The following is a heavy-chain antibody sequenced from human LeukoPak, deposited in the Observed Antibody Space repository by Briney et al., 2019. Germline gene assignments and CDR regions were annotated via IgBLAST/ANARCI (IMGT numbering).Heavy chain of an antibody. CDR2: IKQDGSEK. Sequence: PGGSLRLSCAASGFTFSSYWMSWVRQAPGKGLEWVANIKQDGSEKYYVDSVKGRFTISRDNAKNSLYLQMNSLRAEDTAVYYCARVVSKGFQWLVRVNRGYFDYWGQGTLVTVSS. D-gene: IGHD6-19*01. V-gene: IGHV3-7*01. J-gene: IGHJ4*02. CDR1: GFTFSSYW. CDR3: ARVVSKGFQWLVRVNRGYFDY.